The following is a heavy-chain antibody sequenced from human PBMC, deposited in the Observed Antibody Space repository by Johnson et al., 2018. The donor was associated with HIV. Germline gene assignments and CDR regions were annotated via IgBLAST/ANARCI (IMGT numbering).Heavy chain of an antibody. CDR3: ASYDILTGYYAFDI. CDR2: IYSGGST. J-gene: IGHJ3*02. V-gene: IGHV3-66*02. CDR1: GFTVSSNY. D-gene: IGHD3-9*01. Sequence: VQLMESGGGLVQPGGSLRLSCAASGFTVSSNYMSWVRQAPGKGLEWVSVIYSGGSTYYADSVKGRLTISRDNSKNTLYLQMNSLRAEDTAVYYCASYDILTGYYAFDIWGQGTMVTVSS.